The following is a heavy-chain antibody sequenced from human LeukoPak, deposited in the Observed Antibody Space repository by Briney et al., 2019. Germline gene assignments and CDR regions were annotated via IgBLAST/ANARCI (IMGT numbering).Heavy chain of an antibody. CDR1: GFTFSSYE. Sequence: GGSLRLSCAASGFTFSSYEMNWVRQAPGKGLDWVSYVSSSGSTINYADSVKGRFTISRDNAKNSLYLQMNSLRAEDTAVYYCASLLSGYSYQIYDILTGYYNAQRDYWGQGTLVTVSS. CDR2: VSSSGSTI. CDR3: ASLLSGYSYQIYDILTGYYNAQRDY. D-gene: IGHD3-9*01. V-gene: IGHV3-48*03. J-gene: IGHJ4*02.